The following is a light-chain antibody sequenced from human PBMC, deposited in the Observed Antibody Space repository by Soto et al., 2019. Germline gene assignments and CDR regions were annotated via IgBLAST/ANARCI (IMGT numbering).Light chain of an antibody. CDR1: SSNIGNNY. V-gene: IGLV1-51*01. Sequence: QSVLTQSPSVSAAPGQQVTISCSGSSSNIGNNYVSWYQQLPGTAPKLIIYEVTIRPSGVSNRFSGSKSGNTASLTISGLQAEDEADYYCSSYTTSAPYVFGSGTKLTVL. J-gene: IGLJ1*01. CDR3: SSYTTSAPYV. CDR2: EVT.